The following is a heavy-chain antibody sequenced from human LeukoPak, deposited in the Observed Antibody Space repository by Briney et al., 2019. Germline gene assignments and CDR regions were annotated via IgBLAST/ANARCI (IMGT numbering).Heavy chain of an antibody. Sequence: SQTLSLTCTVSGGSISTDRYNWGWIRQPPGKGLEWIGSIFHRGTTYYNPSLKSRVSLSLDTSNNHFSVTLRSVTTADTAVYYCARDRRYNTAPHDAFDIWGQGTVVTVSS. CDR1: GGSISTDRYN. CDR2: IFHRGTT. J-gene: IGHJ3*02. D-gene: IGHD1-14*01. V-gene: IGHV4-39*02. CDR3: ARDRRYNTAPHDAFDI.